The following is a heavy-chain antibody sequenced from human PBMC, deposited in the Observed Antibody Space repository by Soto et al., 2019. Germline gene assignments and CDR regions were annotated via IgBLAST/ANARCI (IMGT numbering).Heavy chain of an antibody. J-gene: IGHJ6*03. D-gene: IGHD3-10*01. CDR2: INHSGST. Sequence: SETLSLTCAVYGGSFSGYYWSWIRQPPGKGLEWIGEINHSGSTNYNPSLKSRVTISVDTSKNQFSLKLSSVTAADTAVYYCARSRVGMVRGVKRVYYMDVWGKGTTVTVSS. CDR3: ARSRVGMVRGVKRVYYMDV. V-gene: IGHV4-34*01. CDR1: GGSFSGYY.